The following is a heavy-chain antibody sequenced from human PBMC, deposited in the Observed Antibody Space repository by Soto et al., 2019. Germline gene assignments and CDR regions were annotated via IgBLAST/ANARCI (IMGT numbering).Heavy chain of an antibody. CDR3: ARLEMATSGGY. CDR2: INAGNGNT. D-gene: IGHD5-12*01. CDR1: GYTFTSYA. J-gene: IGHJ4*02. Sequence: ASVKVSCKASGYTFTSYAMYWVRQAPGQRLEWMGWINAGNGNTKYSQKFQGRVTITADESTSTAYMELSSLRSEDTAVYYCARLEMATSGGYWGQGTLVTVSS. V-gene: IGHV1-3*01.